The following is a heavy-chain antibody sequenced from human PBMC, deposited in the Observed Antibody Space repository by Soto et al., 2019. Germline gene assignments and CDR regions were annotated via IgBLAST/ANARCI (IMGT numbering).Heavy chain of an antibody. V-gene: IGHV3-21*01. J-gene: IGHJ4*02. D-gene: IGHD6-6*01. CDR3: ARVRSSSLYFDY. Sequence: PGGSLRLSCAASGFTFSSYSMNWVRQAPGKGLEWVSSISSSSSYIYYADSVKGRFTISRENAKNSLYLQMNSLRAEDTAVYYCARVRSSSLYFDYWGQGTLVTVSS. CDR1: GFTFSSYS. CDR2: ISSSSSYI.